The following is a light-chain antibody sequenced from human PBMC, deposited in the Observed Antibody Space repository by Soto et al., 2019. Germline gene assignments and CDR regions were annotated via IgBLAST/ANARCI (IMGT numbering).Light chain of an antibody. CDR3: SSYTTRNNRQIV. Sequence: QSVLTQPASVSGSPGQSITISCTGTSSDVGGYNYVSWYQHHPGKATKLIIYDVSNRPSGVSIRFSGSKSDNTASLTISGLQPEDEADYHCSSYTTRNNRQIVFGTGTKV. CDR2: DVS. CDR1: SSDVGGYNY. V-gene: IGLV2-14*03. J-gene: IGLJ1*01.